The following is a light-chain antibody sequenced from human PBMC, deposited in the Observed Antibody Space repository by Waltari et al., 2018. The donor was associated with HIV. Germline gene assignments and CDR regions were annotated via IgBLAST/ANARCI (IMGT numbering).Light chain of an antibody. J-gene: IGKJ2*03. CDR3: QQYGNAPLYS. V-gene: IGKV3-20*01. Sequence: DIVLTQSPGTLSLSPGESVSLSCRASQSVSTNYLTWYQQKPGQAPRVLIYGASSRATGIPDRFSGSGSGTDFTLTISRLEPEDSAVYFCQQYGNAPLYSFGQGTNLEIK. CDR1: QSVSTNY. CDR2: GAS.